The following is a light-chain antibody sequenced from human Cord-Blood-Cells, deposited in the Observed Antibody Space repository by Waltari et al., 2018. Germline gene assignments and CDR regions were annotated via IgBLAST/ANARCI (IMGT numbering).Light chain of an antibody. CDR1: SSDVGGHNY. Sequence: QSALTQPASVSGSPGQSITISCTGPSSDVGGHNYLSWYQQHPGKAPKLMIYEVSNRPSGVSNRFSGSKSGNTASLTISGLQAEDEADYYCSSYTSSSTVVFGGGTKLTVL. CDR2: EVS. CDR3: SSYTSSSTVV. V-gene: IGLV2-14*01. J-gene: IGLJ2*01.